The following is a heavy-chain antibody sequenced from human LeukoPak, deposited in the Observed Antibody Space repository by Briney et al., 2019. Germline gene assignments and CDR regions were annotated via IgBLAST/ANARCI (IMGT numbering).Heavy chain of an antibody. CDR2: INPSGGST. J-gene: IGHJ4*02. CDR1: VYTFTSYY. V-gene: IGHV1-46*01. Sequence: ASVKVSCKASVYTFTSYYMHWARQAPGQGLEWMGIINPSGGSTSYAQKFQGRVTMTRETSTSTVYMELSSLRSEDTAVYYCARPLLRYFDWHLRYWGQGTLVTVSS. D-gene: IGHD3-9*01. CDR3: ARPLLRYFDWHLRY.